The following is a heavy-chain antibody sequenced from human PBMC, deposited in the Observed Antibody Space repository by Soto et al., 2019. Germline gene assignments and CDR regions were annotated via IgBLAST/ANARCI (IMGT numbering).Heavy chain of an antibody. CDR3: ARSPGPYGSPNNDY. D-gene: IGHD3-10*01. Sequence: QVQLVQSGAEVKKPGASVKISCKASGYTFTNYAVHWVRQAPGQRLEWMGWIDAGNGYTKYSQKFQGRVTISRDTSASTTYMEVSSLRSEDTAVYYCARSPGPYGSPNNDYWGQGTLVTVSS. V-gene: IGHV1-3*01. CDR1: GYTFTNYA. CDR2: IDAGNGYT. J-gene: IGHJ4*02.